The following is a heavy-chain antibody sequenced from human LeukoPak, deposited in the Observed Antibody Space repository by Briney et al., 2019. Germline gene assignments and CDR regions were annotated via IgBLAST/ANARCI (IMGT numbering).Heavy chain of an antibody. Sequence: SETLSLTCAVYGWSFNDYYWNWIRPPPGKGLEWIGETNARGDTNFNPSLKSRVTISVDTSKSQFSLRLTSMIAADTAVYYCARGQVPAARGYNWFDPWGQGTLVTVSS. CDR1: GWSFNDYY. CDR3: ARGQVPAARGYNWFDP. J-gene: IGHJ5*02. D-gene: IGHD2-2*01. V-gene: IGHV4-34*01. CDR2: TNARGDT.